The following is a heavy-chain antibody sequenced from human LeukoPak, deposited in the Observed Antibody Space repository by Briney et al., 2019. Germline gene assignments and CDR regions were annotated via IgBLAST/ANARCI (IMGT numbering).Heavy chain of an antibody. Sequence: GGSLRLSCAASGFTFSSYGMHWVRQAPGKGLEWVAVISYDGSNKYYADSVKGRFTISRDNSKNTLYLQMNSLRAEDTAVYYCAKDGSSGWDLYYYYGMDVWAKGPRSPSP. V-gene: IGHV3-30*18. CDR2: ISYDGSNK. J-gene: IGHJ6*02. CDR3: AKDGSSGWDLYYYYGMDV. CDR1: GFTFSSYG. D-gene: IGHD6-19*01.